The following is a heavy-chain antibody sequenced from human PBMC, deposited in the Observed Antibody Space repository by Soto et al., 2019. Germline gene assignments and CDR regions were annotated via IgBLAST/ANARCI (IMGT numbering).Heavy chain of an antibody. CDR2: INAGNGNT. D-gene: IGHD3-3*01. CDR3: ARDLTYYDFWSGLPSSYMDV. J-gene: IGHJ6*03. V-gene: IGHV1-3*01. CDR1: GYTFTSYA. Sequence: ASVKVSCKASGYTFTSYAMHWVRQAPGQRLEWMGWINAGNGNTKYSQKFQGRVTITRDTSASTAYMELSSLRSEDTAVYYCARDLTYYDFWSGLPSSYMDVWGKGTTVTVSS.